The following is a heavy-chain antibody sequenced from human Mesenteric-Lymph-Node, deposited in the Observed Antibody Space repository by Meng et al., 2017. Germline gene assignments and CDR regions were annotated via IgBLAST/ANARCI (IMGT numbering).Heavy chain of an antibody. Sequence: VRLREWGPDLVRPSGTRSLTCVVSGGSSSSTNCSTLGRQPPGDGPEWLGEINHRGRTNYNPSLKSRVTISVDQSKNQFSRKLSSVTAADTAVYYCARVAAAGNEWFDPWGQGTLVTASS. CDR1: GGSSSSTNC. J-gene: IGHJ5*02. V-gene: IGHV4-4*02. D-gene: IGHD6-13*01. CDR3: ARVAAAGNEWFDP. CDR2: INHRGRT.